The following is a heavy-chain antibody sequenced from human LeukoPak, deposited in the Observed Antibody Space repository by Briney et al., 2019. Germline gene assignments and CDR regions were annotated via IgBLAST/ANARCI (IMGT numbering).Heavy chain of an antibody. Sequence: GASVKVSCKASGYTFTGYYMHWVRQAPGQGLEWMGRINPDSGGTNYAQKFQGRVTMTRDTSISTAYMELSRLRSDDTAVSYCARALGEGITMIVVLEGTFDYWGQGTLVTVSS. CDR1: GYTFTGYY. CDR3: ARALGEGITMIVVLEGTFDY. V-gene: IGHV1-2*06. J-gene: IGHJ4*02. D-gene: IGHD3-22*01. CDR2: INPDSGGT.